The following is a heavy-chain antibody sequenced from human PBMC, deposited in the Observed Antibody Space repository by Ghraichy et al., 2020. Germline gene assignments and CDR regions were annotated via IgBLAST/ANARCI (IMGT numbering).Heavy chain of an antibody. CDR1: GLPFSSFA. J-gene: IGHJ4*02. CDR2: ISGSGGNT. Sequence: GGSLRLSCAASGLPFSSFAMSWVRQAPGKGLEWVSAISGSGGNTYYADSVKGRFTISRDNSKNTLYLQMNSLRAEDSAVYYCAKDPGSSGWYFSLDYWGQGTLVTVSS. V-gene: IGHV3-23*01. CDR3: AKDPGSSGWYFSLDY. D-gene: IGHD6-19*01.